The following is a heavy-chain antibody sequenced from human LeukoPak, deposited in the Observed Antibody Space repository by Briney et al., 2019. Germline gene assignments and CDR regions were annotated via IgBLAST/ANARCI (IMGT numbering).Heavy chain of an antibody. J-gene: IGHJ4*02. CDR2: ISSDGGST. Sequence: GGSLRLSCAASGFTLNNYGMYWVRQAPGKGPEYVSAISSDGGSTYYADSVKGRFTISRDNSRNTLYLQMGSLRPEDTALYYCTRGGSTVTLFDCWGQGTLVTVSS. V-gene: IGHV3-64*02. D-gene: IGHD4-17*01. CDR1: GFTLNNYG. CDR3: TRGGSTVTLFDC.